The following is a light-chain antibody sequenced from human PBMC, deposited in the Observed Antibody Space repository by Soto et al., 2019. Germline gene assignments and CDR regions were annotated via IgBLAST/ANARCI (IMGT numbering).Light chain of an antibody. CDR2: LGS. CDR1: QSLLYSNGHNY. Sequence: DIVLTQSPVYLPVTPGEAASISCSSSQSLLYSNGHNYLDWYLKQPGQSPQLLIYLGSNRASGVTGRFSGSGSGTDFTLRLSRVEAEDVGVYYVMRGRQTPLAFGGGTKVEIK. V-gene: IGKV2-28*01. J-gene: IGKJ4*01. CDR3: MRGRQTPLA.